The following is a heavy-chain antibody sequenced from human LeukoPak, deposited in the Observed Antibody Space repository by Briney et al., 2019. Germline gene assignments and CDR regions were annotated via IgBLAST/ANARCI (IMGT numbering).Heavy chain of an antibody. CDR2: IYHSGST. D-gene: IGHD3-16*01. Sequence: SETLSLTCTVSGGSISSGGYYWGWIRQPPGKGLEWIGSIYHSGSTYYNPSLKSRVTISVDTSKNQFSLKLSSVTAADTAVYYCARGRDDYVRSLYYFDYWGQGTLVTVSS. V-gene: IGHV4-39*07. J-gene: IGHJ4*02. CDR1: GGSISSGGYY. CDR3: ARGRDDYVRSLYYFDY.